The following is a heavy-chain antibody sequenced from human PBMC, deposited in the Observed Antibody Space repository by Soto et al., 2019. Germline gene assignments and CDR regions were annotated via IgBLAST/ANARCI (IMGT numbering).Heavy chain of an antibody. CDR2: ISSSSSYA. V-gene: IGHV3-11*06. D-gene: IGHD1-26*01. J-gene: IGHJ4*02. CDR3: ARASREVLN. Sequence: GGSLRLSCAASGFTFSDYYMSWIRQAPGKGLEWVSYISSSSSYANYADSAKGRFTISRDNAKNSLYLQMNSLRVEDTAVYYCARASREVLNWGQGTLVTVSS. CDR1: GFTFSDYY.